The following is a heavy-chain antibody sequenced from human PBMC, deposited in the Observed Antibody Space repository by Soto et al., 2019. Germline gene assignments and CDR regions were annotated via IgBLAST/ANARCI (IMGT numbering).Heavy chain of an antibody. D-gene: IGHD5-18*01. CDR2: INPSGGST. CDR3: ARVCPSDTRYGYVGNNWFDP. V-gene: IGHV1-46*03. Sequence: QVQLVQSGAEVKKPGASVKVSCKASGYTFTSYYLHWVRQAPGQGLEWMGIINPSGGSTSYAQKFQGRVTMPRDTSTSTDSREPSSLRSADTAVYYCARVCPSDTRYGYVGNNWFDPWGQGNLVNVSS. CDR1: GYTFTSYY. J-gene: IGHJ5*02.